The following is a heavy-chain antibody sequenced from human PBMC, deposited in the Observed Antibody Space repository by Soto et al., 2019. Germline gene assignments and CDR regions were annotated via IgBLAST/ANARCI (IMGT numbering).Heavy chain of an antibody. J-gene: IGHJ4*02. V-gene: IGHV1-69*01. CDR1: GGTFSSYT. Sequence: QGQLVQSGAEVKKPGSSVTVSCKASGGTFSSYTISWVRQAPGQGLEWMAGISPIFGTPIYAQKSQDRVTNTADHSTMTAYLEMNRLTSEDTAVYYCPSVVVGSLLSLDKWGQGALVTISS. CDR2: ISPIFGTP. CDR3: PSVVVGSLLSLDK. D-gene: IGHD1-26*01.